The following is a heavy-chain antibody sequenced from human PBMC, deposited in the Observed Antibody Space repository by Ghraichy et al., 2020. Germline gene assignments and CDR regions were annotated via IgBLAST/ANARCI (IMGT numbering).Heavy chain of an antibody. CDR2: ISSSSSTI. V-gene: IGHV3-48*01. CDR3: AREDYDILIGYYYGMDV. J-gene: IGHJ6*02. D-gene: IGHD3-9*01. CDR1: GFTFSSYS. Sequence: GGSLRLSCAASGFTFSSYSMNWVRQAPGKGLEWVSYISSSSSTIYYADSVKGRFTISRDNAKNSLYLQMNSLRAEDTAVYYCAREDYDILIGYYYGMDVWGQGTTVTVSS.